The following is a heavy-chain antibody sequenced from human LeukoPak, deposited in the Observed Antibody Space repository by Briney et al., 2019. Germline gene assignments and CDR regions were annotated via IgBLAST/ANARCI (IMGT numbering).Heavy chain of an antibody. V-gene: IGHV1-2*02. CDR1: GYSFIDYY. J-gene: IGHJ1*01. D-gene: IGHD6-13*01. CDR2: INSNSADT. Sequence: ASVKVSFLTSGYSFIDYYIHWVRQARGQGVEGMGWINSNSADTNYVQNFQGRVTMTRDTCISTAYMELSRLTSEDTALSYCARIGISARGTNFHHWGQGTLVTVSS. CDR3: ARIGISARGTNFHH.